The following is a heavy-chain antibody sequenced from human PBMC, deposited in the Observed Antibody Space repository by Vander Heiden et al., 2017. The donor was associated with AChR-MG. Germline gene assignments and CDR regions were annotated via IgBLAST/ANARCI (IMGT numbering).Heavy chain of an antibody. Sequence: EVQLVETGGGLIQPGGSLRLSCATSGCTVSGNYMDWVRQARGKGLEWVSVIYGDGSTHYADSVKGRFTISRNNSKNTLYLQMNSLRAEDTAVYYCASSSSWPGYFDYWGQGTLVTVSS. CDR3: ASSSSWPGYFDY. V-gene: IGHV3-53*02. J-gene: IGHJ4*02. CDR1: GCTVSGNY. D-gene: IGHD6-13*01. CDR2: IYGDGST.